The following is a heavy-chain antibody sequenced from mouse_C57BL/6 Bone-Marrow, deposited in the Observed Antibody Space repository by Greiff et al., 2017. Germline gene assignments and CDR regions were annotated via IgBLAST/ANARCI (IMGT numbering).Heavy chain of an antibody. CDR1: GYTFTSYW. J-gene: IGHJ2*01. CDR2: IDPSDSYT. CDR3: ARSSGYPDY. D-gene: IGHD3-1*01. Sequence: VQLQQSGAELVMPGASVKLSCKASGYTFTSYWMHWVKQRPGQGLEWIGEIDPSDSYTNYNQKFKGKSTLTVDKSSSTAYMQLSSLTSEDSAVYYCARSSGYPDYWGQGTTLTVSS. V-gene: IGHV1-69*01.